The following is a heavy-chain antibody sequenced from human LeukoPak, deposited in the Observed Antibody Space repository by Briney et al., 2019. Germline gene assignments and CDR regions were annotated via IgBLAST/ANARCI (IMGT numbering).Heavy chain of an antibody. J-gene: IGHJ4*02. CDR1: GGSISSSSYY. D-gene: IGHD4-17*01. Sequence: SETLSLTCTVSGGSISSSSYYWGWIRQPPGKGLEWIGSIYYSGSTYYNPSLKSRVTISVDTSKNQFSLKLSSVTAADTAVYYCASYGDYVGGFRCWGQGTLVTVSS. CDR3: ASYGDYVGGFRC. CDR2: IYYSGST. V-gene: IGHV4-39*01.